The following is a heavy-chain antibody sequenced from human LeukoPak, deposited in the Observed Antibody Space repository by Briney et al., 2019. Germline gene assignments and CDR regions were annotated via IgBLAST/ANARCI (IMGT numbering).Heavy chain of an antibody. CDR3: AKDNIIRWFGGLNPVSVDY. CDR2: IRYDGSNK. V-gene: IGHV3-30*02. D-gene: IGHD3-10*01. CDR1: GFTFSSYG. Sequence: GGSLRLSCAASGFTFSSYGMHWVRQAPGKGLEWVAFIRYDGSNKYYADSVKGRFTISRDNSKNTLYLQMNSLRAEDTAVYYCAKDNIIRWFGGLNPVSVDYWGQGTLVTVSS. J-gene: IGHJ4*02.